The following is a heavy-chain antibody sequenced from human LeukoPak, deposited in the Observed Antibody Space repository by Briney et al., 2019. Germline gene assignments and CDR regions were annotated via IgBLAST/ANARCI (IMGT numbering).Heavy chain of an antibody. V-gene: IGHV4-38-2*02. J-gene: IGHJ3*02. CDR1: GYSISGGYY. CDR2: IYHGGST. Sequence: PSETLSLTCTVSGYSISGGYYWGWVRQPPGKGLEWIGTIYHGGSTYYNPSLESRVTISLDTSKNHFSLNLTSVTAADTAMYYCARVAERTWLPYDAAFDIWGLGTMVTVSS. D-gene: IGHD3-9*01. CDR3: ARVAERTWLPYDAAFDI.